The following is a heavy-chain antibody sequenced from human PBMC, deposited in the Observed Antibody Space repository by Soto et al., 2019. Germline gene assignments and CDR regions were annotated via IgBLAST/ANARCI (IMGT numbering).Heavy chain of an antibody. CDR1: GFTFSGSA. J-gene: IGHJ6*03. D-gene: IGHD3-3*01. V-gene: IGHV3-73*01. CDR3: SRQASDFWSGKPQYYMDV. Sequence: EVQLVESGGGLVQPGGSLKLSCAASGFTFSGSAMHWVRQASGKGLEWVGRIRSKPNNYATAYGASVKGRFTISRDDSTNTAYLQMNSLITEDTAVYYCSRQASDFWSGKPQYYMDVWGKGTKVTVSS. CDR2: IRSKPNNYAT.